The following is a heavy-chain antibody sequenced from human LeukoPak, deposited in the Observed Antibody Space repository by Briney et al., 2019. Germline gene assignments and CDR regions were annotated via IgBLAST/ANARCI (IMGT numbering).Heavy chain of an antibody. CDR3: ARDYYGSGSYPNPNYGMDV. CDR2: IYYSGST. CDR1: GGSFSSGSYY. V-gene: IGHV4-61*01. D-gene: IGHD3-10*01. J-gene: IGHJ6*04. Sequence: SETLSLTCTVSGGSFSSGSYYWSWIRQPPGTGLEWLGYIYYSGSTNYNPSLKSRVTISVDTSKNQFSLKLSSVTAADTAVYYCARDYYGSGSYPNPNYGMDVWGKGTTVTVSS.